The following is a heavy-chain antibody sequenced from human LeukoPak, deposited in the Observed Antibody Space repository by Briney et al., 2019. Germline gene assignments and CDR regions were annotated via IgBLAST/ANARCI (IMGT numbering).Heavy chain of an antibody. CDR2: MNPNSGNT. CDR1: GYTFTSYD. D-gene: IGHD3-22*01. Sequence: GASVKVSCKASGYTFTSYDINWVRQATGQGLEWMGWMNPNSGNTGYAQKFQGRVTMTRNTSISTAYMELRSLRSDDTAVYYCARDLSLNDYYDSSGPHPFDPWGQGTLVTVSS. J-gene: IGHJ5*02. CDR3: ARDLSLNDYYDSSGPHPFDP. V-gene: IGHV1-8*01.